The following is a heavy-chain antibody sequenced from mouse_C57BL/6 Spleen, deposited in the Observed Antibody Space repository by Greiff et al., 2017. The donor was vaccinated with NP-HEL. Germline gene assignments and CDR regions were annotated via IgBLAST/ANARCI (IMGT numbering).Heavy chain of an antibody. CDR1: GFTFSDYY. Sequence: EVHLVESGGGLVQPGGSLKLSCAASGFTFSDYYMYWVRQTPEKRLEWVAYISNGGGSTYYPDTVKGRFTISRDNAKNTLYLQMSRLKSEDTAMYYCAIHRYWYFDVWGTGTTVTVSS. CDR2: ISNGGGST. J-gene: IGHJ1*03. V-gene: IGHV5-12*01. CDR3: AIHRYWYFDV.